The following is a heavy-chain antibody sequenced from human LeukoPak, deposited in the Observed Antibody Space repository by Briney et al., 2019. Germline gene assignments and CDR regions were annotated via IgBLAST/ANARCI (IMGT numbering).Heavy chain of an antibody. D-gene: IGHD3-3*01. CDR3: AREFVDYDFWSGYYDY. Sequence: ASVKVSCKASGYTFTGYYMHWVRQAPGQGLEWMGWINPNSGGTNYAQKFQGRVTMTRDTSISTAYMELSRLRSDDTAVYYCAREFVDYDFWSGYYDYWGQGTLVTVSS. CDR1: GYTFTGYY. CDR2: INPNSGGT. V-gene: IGHV1-2*02. J-gene: IGHJ4*02.